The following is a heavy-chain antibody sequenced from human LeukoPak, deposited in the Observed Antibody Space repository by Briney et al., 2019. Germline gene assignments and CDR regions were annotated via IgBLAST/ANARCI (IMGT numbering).Heavy chain of an antibody. Sequence: SVKVSCKASGGTFSSYAISWVRQAPGQGPEWMGGIIPIFSTANYAQKFQGRVTITADESTSTAYMELSSLRSEDTAVYYCAREGSGSGYFRSYMDVWGKGTTVTVSS. CDR1: GGTFSSYA. D-gene: IGHD3-22*01. CDR3: AREGSGSGYFRSYMDV. V-gene: IGHV1-69*01. J-gene: IGHJ6*03. CDR2: IIPIFSTA.